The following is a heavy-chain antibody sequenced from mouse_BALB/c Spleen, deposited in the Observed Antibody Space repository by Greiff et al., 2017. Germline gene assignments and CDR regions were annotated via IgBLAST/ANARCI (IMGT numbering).Heavy chain of an antibody. D-gene: IGHD4-1*01. CDR3: ARALLTHYAMDY. Sequence: EVKVVESGGGLVQPGGSLRLSCATSGFTFSDFYMEWVRQPPGKRLEWIAASRNKANDYTTEYSASVKGRFIVSRDTSQSILYLQMNALRAEDTAIYYCARALLTHYAMDYWGQGTSVTVSS. CDR1: GFTFSDFY. V-gene: IGHV7-1*02. J-gene: IGHJ4*01. CDR2: SRNKANDYTT.